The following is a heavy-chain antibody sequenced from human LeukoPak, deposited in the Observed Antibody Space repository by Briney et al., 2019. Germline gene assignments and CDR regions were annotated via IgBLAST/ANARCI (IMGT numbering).Heavy chain of an antibody. Sequence: GGSLRLSCAASGFTFSSYAMHWVRQAPGKGLEWVAVISYDGSNKYYADSVKGRFTISRDNSKNTLYLQMNSLRAEDTAVYYCAREEGDWSPFDYWGQGTLVTVSS. V-gene: IGHV3-30-3*01. CDR3: AREEGDWSPFDY. D-gene: IGHD3/OR15-3a*01. CDR1: GFTFSSYA. CDR2: ISYDGSNK. J-gene: IGHJ4*02.